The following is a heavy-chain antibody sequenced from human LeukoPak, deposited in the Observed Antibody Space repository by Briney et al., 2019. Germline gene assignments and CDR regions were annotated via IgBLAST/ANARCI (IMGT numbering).Heavy chain of an antibody. Sequence: SETLSLTCSVSGGSITVSGGSITTYYWSWIRQPPGKGLEWIGNIYNSGNTNYNPSLKSRVTTSVDTSKNQFSLKLGSVTAADTAVYYCARETRRDGYTFFDYWGQGTLVTVSS. D-gene: IGHD5-24*01. CDR1: GGSITVSGGSITTYY. J-gene: IGHJ4*02. CDR3: ARETRRDGYTFFDY. CDR2: IYNSGNT. V-gene: IGHV4-61*08.